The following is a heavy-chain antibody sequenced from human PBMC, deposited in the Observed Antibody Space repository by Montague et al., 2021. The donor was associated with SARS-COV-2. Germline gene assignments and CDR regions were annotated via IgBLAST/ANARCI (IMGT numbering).Heavy chain of an antibody. J-gene: IGHJ6*03. CDR3: ARGHHYYDSSGYLGAGYYYYYMDV. V-gene: IGHV3-13*01. Sequence: SLRLSYAASGFTFSSYDMHWVRQATGKGLEWVSAIGTAGDTYYPGSVKGRFTISRENAKNSLYLQMNSLRAGDTAVYYCARGHHYYDSSGYLGAGYYYYYMDVWGKGTTVTVSS. CDR2: IGTAGDT. CDR1: GFTFSSYD. D-gene: IGHD3-22*01.